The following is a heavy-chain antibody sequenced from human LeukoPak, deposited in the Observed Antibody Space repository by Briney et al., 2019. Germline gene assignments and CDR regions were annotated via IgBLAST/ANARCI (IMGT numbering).Heavy chain of an antibody. CDR3: AKDYDSSGYYWSNYFDY. J-gene: IGHJ4*02. D-gene: IGHD3-22*01. V-gene: IGHV3-23*01. CDR2: ISGSGGST. Sequence: GGSLRLSCAASGFTFSSYAMSWVRQAPGKGLEWVSAISGSGGSTYYADSVKGRFTISGDNSKNTLYLQMNSLRAEDTAVYYCAKDYDSSGYYWSNYFDYWGQGTLVTVSS. CDR1: GFTFSSYA.